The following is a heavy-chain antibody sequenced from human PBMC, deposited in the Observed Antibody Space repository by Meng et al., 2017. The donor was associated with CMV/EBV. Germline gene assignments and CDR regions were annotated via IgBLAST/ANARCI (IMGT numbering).Heavy chain of an antibody. CDR2: ISYDGSNK. D-gene: IGHD6-19*01. CDR1: GFPFSIYR. CDR3: ARWGVIAVAGTDDY. V-gene: IGHV3-30*04. J-gene: IGHJ4*02. Sequence: SGFPFSIYRMHWVRQAAGKGLEWVAVISYDGSNKSYADSVKGRFTISRDNSKNTLYLQMNSLRAEDTAVYYCARWGVIAVAGTDDYWGQGTLVTVSS.